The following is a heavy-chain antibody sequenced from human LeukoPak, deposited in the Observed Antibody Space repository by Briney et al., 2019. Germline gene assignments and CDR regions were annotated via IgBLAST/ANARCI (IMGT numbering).Heavy chain of an antibody. V-gene: IGHV3-7*01. CDR2: IKKDGSPN. CDR3: ASRVWVGATFHYYYYMDV. J-gene: IGHJ6*03. Sequence: GGSLRLSCAASGFTFSSYWMSWVRQAPGKGLEWVANIKKDGSPNYYVDPVKGRFTISKDNARNSLYLQINNLRAEDTAVYYCASRVWVGATFHYYYYMDVWGKGTTVTVSS. D-gene: IGHD1-26*01. CDR1: GFTFSSYW.